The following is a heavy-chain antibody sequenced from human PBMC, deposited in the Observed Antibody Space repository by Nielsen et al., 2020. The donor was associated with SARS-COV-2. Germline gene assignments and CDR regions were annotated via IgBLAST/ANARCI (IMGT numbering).Heavy chain of an antibody. CDR3: ANDGGFY. CDR2: ISSDGSDV. D-gene: IGHD2-15*01. CDR1: GFSFSNSA. J-gene: IGHJ4*02. Sequence: GESLKISCAASGFSFSNSAMHWVRQAPGKGLEWVAVISSDGSDVDSADSVKGRFTISRDNSKTTLFLQMDSLRGDDTAFYSCANDGGFYWGQGTLVTVSS. V-gene: IGHV3-30*18.